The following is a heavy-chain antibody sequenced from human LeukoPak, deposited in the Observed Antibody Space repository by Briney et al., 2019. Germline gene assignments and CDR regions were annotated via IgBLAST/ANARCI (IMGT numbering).Heavy chain of an antibody. V-gene: IGHV4-59*01. J-gene: IGHJ4*02. D-gene: IGHD3-9*01. CDR3: ARLEFLTGYSYYFDY. Sequence: SETLSLTCTVSGGSISSYYWSWIRQPPGKGLEWIGYTYYSGSTNYNPSLKSRVTISVDTSKNQFSLKLSSVTAADTAVYYCARLEFLTGYSYYFDYWGQGTLVTVSS. CDR1: GGSISSYY. CDR2: TYYSGST.